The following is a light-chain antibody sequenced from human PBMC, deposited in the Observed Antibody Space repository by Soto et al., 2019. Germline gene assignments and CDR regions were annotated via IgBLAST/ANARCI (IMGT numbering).Light chain of an antibody. J-gene: IGLJ1*01. CDR2: EVS. Sequence: QSVLTQPASVSGSPGLSITISCTGTSSDVGNYNLVSWYQQHPGKAPKLMIYEVSKRPSGVSNRFSGSKSGNTASLTISGLQAEDEADYYCCSYAGDSTPYVFGTGTKVHVL. CDR1: SSDVGNYNL. CDR3: CSYAGDSTPYV. V-gene: IGLV2-23*02.